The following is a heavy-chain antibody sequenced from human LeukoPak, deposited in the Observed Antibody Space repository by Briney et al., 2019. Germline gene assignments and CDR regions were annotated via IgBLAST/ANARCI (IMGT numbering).Heavy chain of an antibody. CDR1: GITLSNYG. CDR3: ARQSGRDGYNADFDI. D-gene: IGHD5-24*01. Sequence: PGGSLRLSCAVSGITLSNYGMSWVRQAPGKGLEWVAGISASGGSTNYADSVKGRFTISRDNRKNTLYLQMNSLRAEDTAVYYCARQSGRDGYNADFDIWGQGTMVTVSS. J-gene: IGHJ3*02. V-gene: IGHV3-23*01. CDR2: ISASGGST.